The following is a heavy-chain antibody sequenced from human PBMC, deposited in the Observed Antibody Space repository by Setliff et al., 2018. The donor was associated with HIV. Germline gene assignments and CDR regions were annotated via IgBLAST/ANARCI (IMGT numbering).Heavy chain of an antibody. Sequence: GESLKISCKGSGYSFSSYWIGWVRQMPGKGLEWMGIIYPGDSDTRYSPSFQGQVTISADKSISTAYLQCSSLKASDTAMYYCARLGGICNGVSCTALAYTMDVWGQGTTVTVSS. V-gene: IGHV5-51*01. CDR2: IYPGDSDT. D-gene: IGHD2-15*01. CDR1: GYSFSSYW. CDR3: ARLGGICNGVSCTALAYTMDV. J-gene: IGHJ6*02.